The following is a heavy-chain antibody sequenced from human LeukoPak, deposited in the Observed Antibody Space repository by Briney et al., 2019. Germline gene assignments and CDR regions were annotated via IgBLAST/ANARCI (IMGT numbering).Heavy chain of an antibody. CDR1: GFTLSSYT. J-gene: IGHJ4*02. V-gene: IGHV3-23*01. D-gene: IGHD7-27*01. CDR2: ITTSDGNT. CDR3: AKDGGLWVSAHWGDS. Sequence: GGSLRLSCAASGFTLSSYTMSWVRQAPGKGLEWVSTITTSDGNTYYADSVKGRFTVSRDNSKNTLFLQMNSLRAEDTAVYYCAKDGGLWVSAHWGDSWGRGTLVTVSS.